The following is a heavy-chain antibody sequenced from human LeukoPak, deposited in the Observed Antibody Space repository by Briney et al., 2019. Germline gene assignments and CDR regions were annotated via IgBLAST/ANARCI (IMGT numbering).Heavy chain of an antibody. J-gene: IGHJ4*02. D-gene: IGHD1-14*01. V-gene: IGHV4-59*02. CDR1: CVSVSNYY. CDR2: ISNTGST. Sequence: KPSETLSLTCTVSCVSVSNYYWTFVGQFPGNGVEWFGYISNTGSTNYSPPLRSRVTISRDASKNQFSLKLTSVTAADTAVYYCSGGPNSYFSDFWGQGTLVTVSS. CDR3: SGGPNSYFSDF.